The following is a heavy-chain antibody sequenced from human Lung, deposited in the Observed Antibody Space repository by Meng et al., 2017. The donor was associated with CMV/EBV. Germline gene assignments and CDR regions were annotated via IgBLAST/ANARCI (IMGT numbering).Heavy chain of an antibody. CDR3: VASEEFYHFRSGWEWYYHYGMDV. V-gene: IGHV1-69*10. Sequence: SXXVSXXASGDTFNKYVTSWVRQAPGQGLEWMGGIIPMRSVTNYAQKFQGRVTIIADTSTATVYMELSSLRSEDTAMYYCVASEEFYHFRSGWEWYYHYGMDVWXPGTTVTVSS. J-gene: IGHJ6*02. D-gene: IGHD3-3*02. CDR2: IIPMRSVT. CDR1: GDTFNKYV.